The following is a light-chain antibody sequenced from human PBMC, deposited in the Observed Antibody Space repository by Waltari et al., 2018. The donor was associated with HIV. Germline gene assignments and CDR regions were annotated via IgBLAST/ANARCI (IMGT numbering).Light chain of an antibody. Sequence: QSVLTQPPSASGTPGQRVTISCSGSSSNIGSNYVYWYQQLPGTAPKLLIYMSDQRPSGVPDRFSESKSGTSASLAISGLRSEDEAEYCCAAWDDSLSATVFGGGTKLTVL. V-gene: IGLV1-47*01. CDR1: SSNIGSNY. CDR3: AAWDDSLSATV. CDR2: MSD. J-gene: IGLJ2*01.